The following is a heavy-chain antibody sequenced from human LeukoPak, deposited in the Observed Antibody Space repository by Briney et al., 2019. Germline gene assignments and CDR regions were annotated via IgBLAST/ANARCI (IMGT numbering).Heavy chain of an antibody. CDR2: MSILSGIT. D-gene: IGHD6-6*01. CDR1: GFPFSGYS. V-gene: IGHV3-21*01. CDR3: AREFEYSTSGAGY. Sequence: GGSLRLSCADSGFPFSGYSMKWVRQTPGKGLEWVSSMSILSGITYYAESVKGRFTVPRDNAKNLLHLQMNSLRVEDTAIYYCAREFEYSTSGAGYWGQGTLVTVSS. J-gene: IGHJ4*02.